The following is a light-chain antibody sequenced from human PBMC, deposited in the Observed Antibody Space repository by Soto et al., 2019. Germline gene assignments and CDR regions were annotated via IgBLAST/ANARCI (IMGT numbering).Light chain of an antibody. J-gene: IGKJ3*01. CDR3: QQRTNWLFT. CDR2: DAS. V-gene: IGKV3-11*01. Sequence: LTQSPASLSLSPGERASLSYKASQTVGISLAWYQHKPGQPPRLLIYDASKRAAGIPARFGGSGSGTDFTLTISSLEPEDFGVYYCQQRTNWLFTFGPGTKVDIK. CDR1: QTVGIS.